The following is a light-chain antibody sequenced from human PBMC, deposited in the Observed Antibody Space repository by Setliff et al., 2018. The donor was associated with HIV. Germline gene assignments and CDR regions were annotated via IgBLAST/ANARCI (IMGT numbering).Light chain of an antibody. J-gene: IGLJ1*01. CDR1: SSDVGSYNL. CDR3: CSYAGSSTYV. CDR2: EDS. V-gene: IGLV2-23*01. Sequence: QSALTQPASVSGSPGQSITLSCTGTSSDVGSYNLVSWYQHHPGKAPKLMIYEDSKRPSGVSNRFSGSKSGNTASLTISGLQAEDEADYYCCSYAGSSTYVFGTGTKVTV.